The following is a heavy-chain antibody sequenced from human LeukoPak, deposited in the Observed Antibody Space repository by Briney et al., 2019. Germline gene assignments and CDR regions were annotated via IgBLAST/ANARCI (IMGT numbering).Heavy chain of an antibody. CDR2: INHSGST. CDR1: GGSFSGYY. V-gene: IGHV4-34*01. D-gene: IGHD3-3*01. CDR3: ARGLGITIFGVVPGLLRFDP. J-gene: IGHJ5*02. Sequence: PSETLSLTCAVYGGSFSGYYWSWIRQPPGKGLEWSGEINHSGSTNYNPSLKSRVTISVDTSKNQFSLKLSCVTAADTAVYYCARGLGITIFGVVPGLLRFDPWGQGTLVTVSS.